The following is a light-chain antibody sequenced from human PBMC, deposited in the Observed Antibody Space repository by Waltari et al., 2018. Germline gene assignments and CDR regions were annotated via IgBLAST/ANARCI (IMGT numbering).Light chain of an antibody. Sequence: EIVLTQSPATLSLSPGETATLSCRASQSVGTHLAWYQQKPGQAPRLLIYDASNRATGIPDRFRSSGSGTDFTLTISSLETEDFAIYDCQQRSSWTPHTFGQGARLEIK. J-gene: IGKJ2*01. V-gene: IGKV3-11*01. CDR3: QQRSSWTPHT. CDR1: QSVGTH. CDR2: DAS.